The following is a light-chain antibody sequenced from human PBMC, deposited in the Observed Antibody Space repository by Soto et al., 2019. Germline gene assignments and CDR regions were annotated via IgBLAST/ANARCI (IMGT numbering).Light chain of an antibody. V-gene: IGLV2-23*01. Sequence: QSALPLPASVSGSPGQSITISCTGASSDVGNYNLVSWYQQYPGKAPQLMIYEGSKRPSGVSNRFSGSKSGNTASLTISILQAEDEADYYCCSYAGSSTYVFGPGTKVTLL. CDR3: CSYAGSSTYV. CDR2: EGS. J-gene: IGLJ1*01. CDR1: SSDVGNYNL.